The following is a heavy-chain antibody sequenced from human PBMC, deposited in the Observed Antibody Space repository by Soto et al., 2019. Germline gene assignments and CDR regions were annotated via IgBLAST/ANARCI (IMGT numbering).Heavy chain of an antibody. CDR3: AHSTSVPCCYYFDS. V-gene: IGHV2-5*01. D-gene: IGHD1-26*01. CDR1: GFSLSSIGVA. Sequence: GSGPTLVNPTQTLTLTCTFSGFSLSSIGVAVGWIRQPPGKALEWLALVYWNDDRRYSPSLKSRLTITKDTSKNQVVLTMTNLDPADTATYYCAHSTSVPCCYYFDSWGQGTLVTVSS. CDR2: VYWNDDR. J-gene: IGHJ4*02.